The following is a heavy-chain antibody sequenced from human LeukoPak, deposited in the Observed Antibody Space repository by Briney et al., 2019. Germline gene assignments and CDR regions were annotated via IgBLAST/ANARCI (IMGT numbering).Heavy chain of an antibody. CDR2: ISDSGDRT. Sequence: GGSLTLSCAASGFAFSRQDMGWVRQAPGKGLEWVSGISDSGDRTYYADSVKGRFTISRDNSKNTLYLQMNSLRVQDTAVYYCAKDARRSSGWFFFDHWGQGTLDTVSS. D-gene: IGHD6-19*01. V-gene: IGHV3-23*01. CDR1: GFAFSRQD. CDR3: AKDARRSSGWFFFDH. J-gene: IGHJ4*02.